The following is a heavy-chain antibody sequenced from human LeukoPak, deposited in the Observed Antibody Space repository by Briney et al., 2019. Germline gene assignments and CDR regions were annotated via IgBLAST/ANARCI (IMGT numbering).Heavy chain of an antibody. J-gene: IGHJ4*02. D-gene: IGHD6-19*01. CDR2: ISESGGAT. V-gene: IGHV3-23*01. Sequence: GGTLRLSCAASGFAFNTYGMSWVRQAPGEGLEWVSAISESGGATFYADSVKGHFTISRDNSKNTLYLEMNGLRAEDTAVYYCAKHAVAGKGLDYWGQGTLVTVSS. CDR1: GFAFNTYG. CDR3: AKHAVAGKGLDY.